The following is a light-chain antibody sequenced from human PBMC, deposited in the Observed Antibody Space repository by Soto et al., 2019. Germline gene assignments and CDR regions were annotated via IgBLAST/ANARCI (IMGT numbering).Light chain of an antibody. CDR2: GAS. CDR1: QSVNNF. V-gene: IGKV3-15*01. Sequence: EKVMTQSPATLSMSPGERATLSCRASQSVNNFLAWYQQKPAQAPSLLIYGASTRATGIPARFSGSGSGTEFTLTISSLQSEDFAVYYCQQYSNWPSWTFGQGTKVEVK. CDR3: QQYSNWPSWT. J-gene: IGKJ1*01.